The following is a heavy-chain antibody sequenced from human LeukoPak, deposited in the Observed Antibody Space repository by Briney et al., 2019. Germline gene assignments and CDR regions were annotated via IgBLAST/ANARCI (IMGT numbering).Heavy chain of an antibody. J-gene: IGHJ4*02. V-gene: IGHV3-9*03. CDR3: AKVATRYFDSSGYYSHYFDY. D-gene: IGHD3-22*01. Sequence: LAGRSLRLSCAASGFTFDYYAMHWVRQAPGKGLEWVSGISWNSGSIVYADSVKGRFTISRYNAKDSLFLQMKSLRGEEMGLYYCAKVATRYFDSSGYYSHYFDYWGQGTLVTVSS. CDR2: ISWNSGSI. CDR1: GFTFDYYA.